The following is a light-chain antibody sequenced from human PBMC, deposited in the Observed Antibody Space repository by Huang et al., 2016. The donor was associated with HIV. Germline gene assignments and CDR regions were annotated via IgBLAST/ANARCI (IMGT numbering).Light chain of an antibody. V-gene: IGKV3-15*01. CDR3: QQYNNWHLS. J-gene: IGKJ4*01. CDR1: TSVNTN. Sequence: EIVMTQSPATLSVSPGQRATLSCRTNTSVNTNVAWYQQRPGQAPRLLIYGYSTRAPGIPARFSGSGSGTEFSLTINSLQPEDFALYFCQQYNNWHLSFGGGTRVDI. CDR2: GYS.